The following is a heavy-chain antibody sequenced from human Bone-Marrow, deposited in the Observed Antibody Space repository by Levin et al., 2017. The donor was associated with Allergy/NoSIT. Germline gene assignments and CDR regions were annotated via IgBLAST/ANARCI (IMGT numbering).Heavy chain of an antibody. CDR3: ATLSVEMATINPPFQLDY. D-gene: IGHD5-24*01. V-gene: IGHV3-23*01. CDR2: ISGSGGST. Sequence: GESLKISCAASGFTFSSYAMSWVRQAPGKGLEWVSAISGSGGSTYYADSVKGRFTISRDNSKNTLYLQMNSLRAEDRAVYYCATLSVEMATINPPFQLDYWGQGTLVTVS. J-gene: IGHJ4*02. CDR1: GFTFSSYA.